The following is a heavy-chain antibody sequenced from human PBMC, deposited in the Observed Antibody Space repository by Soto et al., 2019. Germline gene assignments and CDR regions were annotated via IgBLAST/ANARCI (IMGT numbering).Heavy chain of an antibody. D-gene: IGHD6-19*01. V-gene: IGHV4-34*01. CDR3: ARGSVDTVHRSGIYEY. J-gene: IGHJ4*02. CDR2: INHSGGT. CDR1: GGSFSAYD. Sequence: SETLSLTGAVYGGSFSAYDWSWIRQPPGKGLEWIGEINHSGGTSYNPSLKSRVPLSVDTSKSQFSLKLTSVTAADRAVYYCARGSVDTVHRSGIYEYWGRRTPVTVSP.